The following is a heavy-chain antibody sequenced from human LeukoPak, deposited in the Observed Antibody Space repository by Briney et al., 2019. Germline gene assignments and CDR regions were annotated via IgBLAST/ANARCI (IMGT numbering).Heavy chain of an antibody. V-gene: IGHV1-2*06. CDR3: AGAAGTGTTPFDP. CDR1: GYTFTGYY. CDR2: INPNSGGT. Sequence: GASVKVSCKASGYTFTGYYMHWVRQAPGQGLEWMGRINPNSGGTNYAQKFQGRVTMTRDTSISTAYMELSRLRSDDTAVYYCAGAAGTGTTPFDPWGQETLVTVSS. D-gene: IGHD1-7*01. J-gene: IGHJ5*02.